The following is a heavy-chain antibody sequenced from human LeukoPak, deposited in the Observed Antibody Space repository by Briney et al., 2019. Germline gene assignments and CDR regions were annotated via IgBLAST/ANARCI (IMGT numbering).Heavy chain of an antibody. CDR2: ISSSSSYI. CDR1: GFTFSSYA. J-gene: IGHJ3*02. Sequence: GGSLRLSCAASGFTFSSYAMSWVRQAPGKGLEWVSAISSSSSYIYQADSVKGRFTISRDNAKNSLYLQMNSLRAEDTAVYYCARGTYGGNSNAFDIWGQGTMVTVSS. D-gene: IGHD4-23*01. CDR3: ARGTYGGNSNAFDI. V-gene: IGHV3-21*01.